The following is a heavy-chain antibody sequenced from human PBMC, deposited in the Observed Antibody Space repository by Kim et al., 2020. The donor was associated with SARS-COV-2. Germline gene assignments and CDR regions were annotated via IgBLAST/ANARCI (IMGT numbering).Heavy chain of an antibody. CDR3: AKDDYYDMSYFQH. D-gene: IGHD3-22*01. J-gene: IGHJ1*01. Sequence: YGDSMKGRFTISRDNAKNSLYLQMNSLRAEDTALYYCAKDDYYDMSYFQHWGQGTLVTVSS. V-gene: IGHV3-9*01.